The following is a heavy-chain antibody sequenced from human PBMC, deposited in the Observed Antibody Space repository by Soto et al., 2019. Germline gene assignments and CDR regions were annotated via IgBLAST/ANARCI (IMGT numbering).Heavy chain of an antibody. D-gene: IGHD6-13*01. Sequence: EVQLVESGGGLVQLGGSLRLSCAASGFTFSSYWMSWVRQAPGKGLEWVANINQDGSEKFYVDSEKGRFTISRDNAKKSLYLQMNTLRVEDTAVYYCARDGSSSWYSYYYNGMDVWGQGTTVTVSS. CDR1: GFTFSSYW. CDR2: INQDGSEK. J-gene: IGHJ6*02. V-gene: IGHV3-7*05. CDR3: ARDGSSSWYSYYYNGMDV.